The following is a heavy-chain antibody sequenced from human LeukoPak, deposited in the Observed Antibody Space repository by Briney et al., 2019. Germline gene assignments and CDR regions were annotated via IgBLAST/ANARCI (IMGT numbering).Heavy chain of an antibody. V-gene: IGHV1-24*01. Sequence: ASVKVSCKVSGYTLTELSMHWVRQAPGKGLEWMGGFDPEDGETIYAQKFQGRVTMTEDTSTDTAYMELSSLRSEDTAVYYCATARYADDSSGYYGDWGQATLVTVSS. CDR3: ATARYADDSSGYYGD. J-gene: IGHJ4*02. D-gene: IGHD3-22*01. CDR2: FDPEDGET. CDR1: GYTLTELS.